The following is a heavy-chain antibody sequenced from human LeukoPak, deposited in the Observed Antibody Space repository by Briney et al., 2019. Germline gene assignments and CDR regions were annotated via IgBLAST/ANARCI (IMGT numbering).Heavy chain of an antibody. Sequence: GGSLRLSCAASGFTFSSYAMSWVRRAPGKGLEWVSGISSNGASTYYVDSVKGRFTISRDNSKNTLYLQMNSLRAEDTAVYYCAKDSRDFWSGYYFDYWGQGTLVTVSS. V-gene: IGHV3-23*01. CDR3: AKDSRDFWSGYYFDY. CDR1: GFTFSSYA. D-gene: IGHD3-3*01. CDR2: ISSNGAST. J-gene: IGHJ4*02.